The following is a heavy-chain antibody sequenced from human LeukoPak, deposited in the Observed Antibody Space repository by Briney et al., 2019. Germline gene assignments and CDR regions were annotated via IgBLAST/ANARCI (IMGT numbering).Heavy chain of an antibody. J-gene: IGHJ4*02. V-gene: IGHV1-46*01. CDR3: ARDQEAFDY. CDR2: IYPGDGST. Sequence: ASVKVSCKASGYSFTSNYIHWVRQAPGQGLEWMGMIYPGDGSTSYAQKFQGRVTVTRDTSTSTVHMELSGLRSEDTVVYYCARDQEAFDYWGQGTLVTASS. CDR1: GYSFTSNY.